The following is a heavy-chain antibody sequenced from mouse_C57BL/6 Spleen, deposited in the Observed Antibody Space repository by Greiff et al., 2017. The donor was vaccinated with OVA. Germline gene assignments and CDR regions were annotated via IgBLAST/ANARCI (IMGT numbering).Heavy chain of an antibody. CDR3: ARDLYSNYGYWYFDV. Sequence: EVKLVESGPGLVKPSQSLSLTCSVTGYSITSGYYWNWIRQFPGNKLEWMGYISYDGSNNYNPSLKNRISITRDTSKNQFFLKLNSVTTEDTATYYCARDLYSNYGYWYFDVWGTGTTVTVSS. J-gene: IGHJ1*03. CDR2: ISYDGSN. CDR1: GYSITSGYY. V-gene: IGHV3-6*01. D-gene: IGHD2-5*01.